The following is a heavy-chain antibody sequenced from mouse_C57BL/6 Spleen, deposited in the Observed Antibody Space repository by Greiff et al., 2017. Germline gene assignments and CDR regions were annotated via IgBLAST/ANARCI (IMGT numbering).Heavy chain of an antibody. D-gene: IGHD2-4*01. J-gene: IGHJ1*03. CDR3: ARDYDYVWYFDV. Sequence: QVHVKQSGPGLVQPSQSLSITCTVSGLSLTSYGVHWVRQSPGKGLEWLGVIWSGGSTDYNAAFISRLSISKDNSKSQVFFKMNSLQADDTAIYYCARDYDYVWYFDVWGTGTTVTVSS. V-gene: IGHV2-2*01. CDR2: IWSGGST. CDR1: GLSLTSYG.